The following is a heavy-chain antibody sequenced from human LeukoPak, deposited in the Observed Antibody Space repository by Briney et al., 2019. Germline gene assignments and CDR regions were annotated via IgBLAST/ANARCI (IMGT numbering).Heavy chain of an antibody. Sequence: DSVKGRFTISRDNAKNSLYLQMNSLRDTAVYYCARNLPAADYWGQGTLVTVSS. CDR3: ARNLPAADY. V-gene: IGHV3-11*06. D-gene: IGHD2-2*01. J-gene: IGHJ4*02.